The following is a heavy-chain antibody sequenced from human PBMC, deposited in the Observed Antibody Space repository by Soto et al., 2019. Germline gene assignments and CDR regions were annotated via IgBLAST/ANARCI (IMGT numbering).Heavy chain of an antibody. D-gene: IGHD6-19*01. J-gene: IGHJ4*01. V-gene: IGHV3-9*01. Sequence: QLVESGGCLIQPGGSLRLSCEVSGFTFTDYAMHWVRQVPGKGLEWVSVISWNSGSISYVDSVKGRFTISRDNAKNTLFLQMNSLRPEDTAMYYCVKAQSISGGFGLDFWGHGPLVTVSS. CDR1: GFTFTDYA. CDR2: ISWNSGSI. CDR3: VKAQSISGGFGLDF.